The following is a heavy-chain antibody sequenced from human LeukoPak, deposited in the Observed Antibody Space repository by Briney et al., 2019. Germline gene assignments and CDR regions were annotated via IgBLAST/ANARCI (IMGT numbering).Heavy chain of an antibody. D-gene: IGHD2-2*02. J-gene: IGHJ1*01. CDR3: ARAMEYCSSTSCYRYFQH. CDR1: GGTFSSYA. CDR2: IIPIFGTA. Sequence: SAKVSCKASGGTFSSYAISWVRQAPGQGLEWMGGIIPIFGTANYAQKFQGRVTITADESTSTAYMELSSLRSEDTAVYYCARAMEYCSSTSCYRYFQHWGQGTLVTVSS. V-gene: IGHV1-69*13.